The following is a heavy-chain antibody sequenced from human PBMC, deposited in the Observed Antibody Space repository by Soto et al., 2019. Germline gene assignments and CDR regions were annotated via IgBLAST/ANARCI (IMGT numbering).Heavy chain of an antibody. CDR2: IFSSGST. J-gene: IGHJ4*02. CDR1: GGSINTFY. D-gene: IGHD5-12*01. CDR3: AREGSYSAYNFAHGIQLWSFEF. V-gene: IGHV4-4*07. Sequence: SETLSLTCTVSGGSINTFYWSWVRQPAGKGLEWIGRIFSSGSTSFNPSLESRVAMSVDTSKNHFSLNLSSVTAADMAVYYCAREGSYSAYNFAHGIQLWSFEFWGQGALLTVSS.